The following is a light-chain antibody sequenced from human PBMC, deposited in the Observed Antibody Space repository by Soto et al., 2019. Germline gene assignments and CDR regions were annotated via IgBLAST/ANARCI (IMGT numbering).Light chain of an antibody. V-gene: IGKV1-9*01. Sequence: GDRVTITCQASQGISSDLAWYQQNPGKAPKLLIYAASTLQNGVPSTFSGSGSGTEFTLTISSLQPEDFGTYYCQQFKSYPITLSQGTRLEIK. CDR3: QQFKSYPIT. CDR1: QGISSD. CDR2: AAS. J-gene: IGKJ5*01.